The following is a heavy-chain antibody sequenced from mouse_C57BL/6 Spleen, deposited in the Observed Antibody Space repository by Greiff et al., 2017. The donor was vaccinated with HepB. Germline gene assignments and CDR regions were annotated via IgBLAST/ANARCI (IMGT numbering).Heavy chain of an antibody. V-gene: IGHV1-18*01. CDR2: INPNNGGT. CDR3: ARRDYDYDWFAY. J-gene: IGHJ3*01. Sequence: EVKLVESGPELVKPGASVKIPCKASGYTFTDYNMDWVKQSHGKSLEWIGDINPNNGGTIYNQKFKGKATLTVDKSSSTAYMELRSLTSEDTAVYYCARRDYDYDWFAYWGQGTLVTVSA. D-gene: IGHD2-4*01. CDR1: GYTFTDYN.